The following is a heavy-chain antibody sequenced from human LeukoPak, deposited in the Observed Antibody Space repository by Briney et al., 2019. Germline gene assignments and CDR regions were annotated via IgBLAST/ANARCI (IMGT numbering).Heavy chain of an antibody. CDR2: INHSGST. D-gene: IGHD2-21*02. J-gene: IGHJ4*02. CDR3: ARLLEVTHPFDY. V-gene: IGHV4-39*07. CDR1: GGSISSSSFY. Sequence: PSETLSLTCTVSGGSISSSSFYWGWIRQPPGKGLEWIGEINHSGSTNYNPSLKSRVTISVDTSKNQFSLKLSSVTAADTAVYYCARLLEVTHPFDYWGQGTLVTVSS.